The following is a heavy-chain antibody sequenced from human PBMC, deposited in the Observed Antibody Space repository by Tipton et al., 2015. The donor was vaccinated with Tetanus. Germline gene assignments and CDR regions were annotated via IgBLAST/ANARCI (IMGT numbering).Heavy chain of an antibody. Sequence: QVQLVQSGPEVKKPGASVKVSCKASGYTFNTFGISWVRQAPGQGLEWMGWISVYNGNTNYAQKVQGRVTMTTDTPTSTAYMELRSLRSDDTAVYYCARVPTNPLAVDRPTDYWGQGTLVTVSS. CDR1: GYTFNTFG. J-gene: IGHJ4*02. CDR2: ISVYNGNT. V-gene: IGHV1-18*01. CDR3: ARVPTNPLAVDRPTDY. D-gene: IGHD6-19*01.